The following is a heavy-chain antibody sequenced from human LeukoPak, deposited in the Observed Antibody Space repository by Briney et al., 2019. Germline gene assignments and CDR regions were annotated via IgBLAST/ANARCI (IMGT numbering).Heavy chain of an antibody. Sequence: GGSLRLSCTASGFTFGDYAMSWVRQAPGKGPEWVGFIRRKANGGTTEYAESVKGRFTISRDDSKSIAYLQMNSLKTEDTAVYYCTSGLYYDSWSDLFDYWGQGTLVTVSS. D-gene: IGHD3-3*01. CDR1: GFTFGDYA. J-gene: IGHJ4*02. CDR2: IRRKANGGTT. V-gene: IGHV3-49*04. CDR3: TSGLYYDSWSDLFDY.